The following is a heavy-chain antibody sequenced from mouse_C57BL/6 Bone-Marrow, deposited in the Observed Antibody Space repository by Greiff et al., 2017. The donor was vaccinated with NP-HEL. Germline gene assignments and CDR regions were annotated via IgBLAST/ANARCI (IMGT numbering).Heavy chain of an antibody. CDR3: AITTLCGAFAY. J-gene: IGHJ3*01. CDR1: GYTFTSYT. Sequence: QVQLQQSGAELARPGASVKMSCKASGYTFTSYTMHWVNQRPGQGLEWIGYINPSSGYTKYNQKFKDKATLTADKSSSTAYMQLSSLTSEDSAVYYCAITTLCGAFAYWGQGTLLTVSA. V-gene: IGHV1-4*01. D-gene: IGHD6-1*01. CDR2: INPSSGYT.